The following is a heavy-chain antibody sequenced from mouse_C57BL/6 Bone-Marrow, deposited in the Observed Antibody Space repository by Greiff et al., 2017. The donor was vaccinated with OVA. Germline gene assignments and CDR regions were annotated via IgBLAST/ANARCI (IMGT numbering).Heavy chain of an antibody. CDR1: GFTFSDYG. V-gene: IGHV5-17*01. J-gene: IGHJ1*03. CDR3: ARGRYRGYFDV. CDR2: ISSGSSTI. Sequence: EVKVVESGGGLVKPGGSLKLSCAASGFTFSDYGMHWVRQAPEKGLEWVAYISSGSSTIYYADTVKGRFTISRDNAKNTLFLQMTSLRSEDTAMYYCARGRYRGYFDVWGTGTTVTVSS. D-gene: IGHD2-12*01.